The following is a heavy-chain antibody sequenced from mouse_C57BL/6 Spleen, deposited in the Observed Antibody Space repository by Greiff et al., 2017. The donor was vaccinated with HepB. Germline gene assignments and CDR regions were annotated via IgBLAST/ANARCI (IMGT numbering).Heavy chain of an antibody. V-gene: IGHV1-64*01. Sequence: VQLQQPGAELVKPGASVKLSCKASGYTFTSYWMHWVKQRPGQGLEWIGMIHPNSGSTNYNEKFKSKATLTVDKSSSTAFMQLSSLTSEDSAVYYCDYYGSSYGWYFDVWGTGTTVTVSS. CDR1: GYTFTSYW. CDR3: DYYGSSYGWYFDV. J-gene: IGHJ1*03. CDR2: IHPNSGST. D-gene: IGHD1-1*01.